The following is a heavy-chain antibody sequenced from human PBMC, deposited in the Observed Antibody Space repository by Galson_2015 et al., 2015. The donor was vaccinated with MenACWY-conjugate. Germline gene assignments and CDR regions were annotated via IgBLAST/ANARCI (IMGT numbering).Heavy chain of an antibody. J-gene: IGHJ4*02. CDR2: IIPFLGIP. V-gene: IGHV1-69*04. Sequence: SVKVSCKASGGAFNNYAISWVRQAPGQGLEWVGRIIPFLGIPTYAQKFQGRVTITATKSTTTVYMELSSLTSEDTAVYYCARIGTTDCGSTSCFDYWGQGTLVTVSS. CDR3: ARIGTTDCGSTSCFDY. CDR1: GGAFNNYA. D-gene: IGHD2-2*01.